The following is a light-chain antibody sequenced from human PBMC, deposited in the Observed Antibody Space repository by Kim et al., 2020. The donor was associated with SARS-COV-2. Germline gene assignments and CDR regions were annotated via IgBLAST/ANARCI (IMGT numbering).Light chain of an antibody. CDR2: DVS. J-gene: IGKJ5*01. CDR1: QDVSRW. Sequence: ASVGDSVSITCPASQDVSRWLAWYQQKPGKAPKLLIYDVSTVESGVPSRFSGSGSGTEFTLTITSLQPDDFATYYCQHHASYAITFGQGTRLEIK. V-gene: IGKV1-5*01. CDR3: QHHASYAIT.